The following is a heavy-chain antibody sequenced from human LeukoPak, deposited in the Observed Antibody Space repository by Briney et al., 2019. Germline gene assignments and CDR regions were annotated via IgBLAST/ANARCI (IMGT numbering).Heavy chain of an antibody. D-gene: IGHD1-1*01. CDR2: IYYSGST. CDR1: GGSISSTTYY. V-gene: IGHV4-61*05. Sequence: KPSETLSLTCTVSGGSISSTTYYWGWIRQPPGKGLEWIGYIYYSGSTNYNPSLKSRVTISVDTSKNQFSLKLSSVTAADTAVYYCARGGLGGTTGWFDPWGQGTLVTASS. J-gene: IGHJ5*02. CDR3: ARGGLGGTTGWFDP.